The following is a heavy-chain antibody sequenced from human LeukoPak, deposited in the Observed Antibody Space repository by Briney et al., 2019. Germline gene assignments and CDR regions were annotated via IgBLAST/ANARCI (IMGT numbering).Heavy chain of an antibody. D-gene: IGHD4-23*01. Sequence: SQTLSLTCAVSGGSISSGGYSWSWIRQPPGKGMEFIAYIYYTGNTYFNPSLKSRVTISVDTSKNQFSLKLSSVTAADTAVYYCARSTTVVTPVDYWGQGTLVTVSS. CDR2: IYYTGNT. V-gene: IGHV4-30-4*07. J-gene: IGHJ4*02. CDR1: GGSISSGGYS. CDR3: ARSTTVVTPVDY.